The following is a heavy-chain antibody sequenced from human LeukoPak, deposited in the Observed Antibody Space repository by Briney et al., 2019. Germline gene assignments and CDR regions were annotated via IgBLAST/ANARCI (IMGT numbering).Heavy chain of an antibody. CDR1: GGSISSGDYH. V-gene: IGHV4-30-2*01. CDR3: ARGFYGSGSQFDY. J-gene: IGHJ4*02. D-gene: IGHD3-10*01. CDR2: SCHSRHP. Sequence: PSETLSLTRGVSGGSISSGDYHWIWLRQPTGKDWEWIGYSCHSRHPSHNLSLRSRDTISLDMAKNQLSLKLSSVTASDTPVYYCARGFYGSGSQFDYWGQGTLVTVSS.